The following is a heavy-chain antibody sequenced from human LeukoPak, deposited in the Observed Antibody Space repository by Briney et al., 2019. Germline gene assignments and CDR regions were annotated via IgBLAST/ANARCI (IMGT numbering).Heavy chain of an antibody. Sequence: GGSLRLSCAASGFTFSSYWMHWVRQAPGKGLVWVSRIKSDGSNTNYADSVKGRFTISRDNAKNTLYLQMNSLRAEDTAVYYCARGPSGYHNTGGQGTLVTVSS. J-gene: IGHJ4*02. CDR1: GFTFSSYW. CDR2: IKSDGSNT. D-gene: IGHD5-12*01. V-gene: IGHV3-74*01. CDR3: ARGPSGYHNT.